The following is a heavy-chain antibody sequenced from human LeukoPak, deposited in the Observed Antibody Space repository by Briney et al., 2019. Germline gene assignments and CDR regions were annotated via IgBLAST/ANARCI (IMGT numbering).Heavy chain of an antibody. Sequence: ASVKVSCKASGYTFTSYDINWVRQATGQGLEWMGWMNPNSGNTGYAQKFKGRVTMTRNTSISTAYMELSSLRSEDTAVYYCATSGTSNWFDPWGQGTLVTVSS. CDR1: GYTFTSYD. CDR3: ATSGTSNWFDP. J-gene: IGHJ5*02. CDR2: MNPNSGNT. D-gene: IGHD3-10*01. V-gene: IGHV1-8*01.